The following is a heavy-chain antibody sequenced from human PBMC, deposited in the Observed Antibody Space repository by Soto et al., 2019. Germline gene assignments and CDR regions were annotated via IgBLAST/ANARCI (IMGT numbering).Heavy chain of an antibody. D-gene: IGHD3-16*01. V-gene: IGHV1-69*01. Sequence: QVQLVQSGAEVKKPGSSVKVSCKASGGTFSSYAISWVRQAPGQGLEWMGGIIPIFGTANYAQKFQGRVTITADESTSTAYMELRSLRSEDTAAYYCAGDRHYDYVYALCDPWGQGTLVVVSS. CDR3: AGDRHYDYVYALCDP. J-gene: IGHJ5*02. CDR2: IIPIFGTA. CDR1: GGTFSSYA.